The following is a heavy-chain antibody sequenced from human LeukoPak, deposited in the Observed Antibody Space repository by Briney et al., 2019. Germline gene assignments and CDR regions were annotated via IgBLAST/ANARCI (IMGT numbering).Heavy chain of an antibody. CDR3: ARGEGNDYVWGSFYYYLDV. J-gene: IGHJ6*03. CDR1: GESFNGYY. D-gene: IGHD3-16*01. Sequence: PSETLSLTCGVSGESFNGYYWTWTRQSPGKGLEWIGEINDIGHTNYNSALKSRVTVLLDTSKKQFSLRLSSVTAADTAVYYCARGEGNDYVWGSFYYYLDVWGKGTTVTVSS. CDR2: INDIGHT. V-gene: IGHV4-34*01.